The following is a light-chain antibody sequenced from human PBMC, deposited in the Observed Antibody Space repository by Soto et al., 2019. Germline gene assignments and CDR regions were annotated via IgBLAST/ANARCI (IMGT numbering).Light chain of an antibody. CDR2: AVS. CDR3: QQANTFPLT. V-gene: IGKV1D-12*01. Sequence: DIQMTQSPSSVSASVGDRVTITCRASQGIYNWLAWYQQKPGKAPKXLISAVSNLQSGVPSRFSGSGYGTDFTLTISSLQPEDFATYYCQQANTFPLTLGPGTKVDIK. CDR1: QGIYNW. J-gene: IGKJ3*01.